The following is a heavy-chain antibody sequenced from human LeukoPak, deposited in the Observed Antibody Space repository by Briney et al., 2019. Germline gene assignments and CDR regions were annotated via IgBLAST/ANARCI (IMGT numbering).Heavy chain of an antibody. CDR2: ISSSGSTI. V-gene: IGHV3-48*03. Sequence: GGSLRLSCAASGFTFSSYEMNWVRQAPGKGLEWVSYISSSGSTIYYADSVKGRFTISRDNAKNSLYLQMNSLRAEDTAVYYCARFGEWLAQGSAFDIWGQGTMVTVSS. J-gene: IGHJ3*02. CDR1: GFTFSSYE. D-gene: IGHD3-10*01. CDR3: ARFGEWLAQGSAFDI.